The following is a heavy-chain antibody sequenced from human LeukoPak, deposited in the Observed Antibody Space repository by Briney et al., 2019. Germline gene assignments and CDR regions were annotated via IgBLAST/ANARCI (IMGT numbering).Heavy chain of an antibody. Sequence: GGSLRLSCAASGFTFNNVWMSWVRQAPGKGLEWVGRIKSKTDGGTTDYAAPVKGRITISRDDSKNTLYLQMNSLKDEDTAVYYCTTSGILTGYYLREFDYWGQGTLVTVSS. CDR3: TTSGILTGYYLREFDY. D-gene: IGHD3-9*01. CDR1: GFTFNNVW. V-gene: IGHV3-15*01. J-gene: IGHJ4*02. CDR2: IKSKTDGGTT.